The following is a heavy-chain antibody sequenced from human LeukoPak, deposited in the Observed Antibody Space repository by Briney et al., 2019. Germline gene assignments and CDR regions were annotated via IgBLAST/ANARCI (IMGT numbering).Heavy chain of an antibody. J-gene: IGHJ4*02. CDR3: AREYYDYVWGSYRFDY. D-gene: IGHD3-16*02. Sequence: SETLSLTCTVSGGSISSYYWSWIRQPPGKGLEWIGYIYYSGSTNYNPSLKSRVTMSVDTSKNQFSLKLSSVTAADTAVYYCAREYYDYVWGSYRFDYWGQGTLVTVSS. CDR2: IYYSGST. CDR1: GGSISSYY. V-gene: IGHV4-59*12.